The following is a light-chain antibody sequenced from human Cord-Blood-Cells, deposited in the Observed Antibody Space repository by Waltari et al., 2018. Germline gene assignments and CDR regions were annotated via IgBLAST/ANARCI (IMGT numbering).Light chain of an antibody. CDR3: QQYGSSPRT. Sequence: EIVLTQSPGTLSLSSGERATLSCRASQSVSSSYLAWYQQKPGQAPRLLIYCASSRATGIPDRFSGSGSGTDFTLTISRLVHEDFAVYYCQQYGSSPRTFGQGTKVEIK. V-gene: IGKV3-20*01. CDR1: QSVSSSY. CDR2: CAS. J-gene: IGKJ1*01.